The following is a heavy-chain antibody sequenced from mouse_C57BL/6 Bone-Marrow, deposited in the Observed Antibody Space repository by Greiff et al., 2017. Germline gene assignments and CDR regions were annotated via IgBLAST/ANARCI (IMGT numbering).Heavy chain of an antibody. D-gene: IGHD1-1*01. J-gene: IGHJ3*01. CDR2: IHPNSGST. CDR3: ANYYGSFAY. CDR1: GYTFTSYW. Sequence: QVQLQQPGAELVKPGASVKLSCKASGYTFTSYWMHWVKQRPGQGLEWIGMIHPNSGSTNYNEKFKSNATLTVDKSSSTAYMQLSSLTSEDSAVYYCANYYGSFAYWGQGTLVTVSA. V-gene: IGHV1-64*01.